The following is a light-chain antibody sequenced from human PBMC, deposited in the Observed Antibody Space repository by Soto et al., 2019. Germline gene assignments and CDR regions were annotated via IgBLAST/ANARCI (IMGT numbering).Light chain of an antibody. Sequence: DIQMTQSPTTVSASVGDRVTITCRASQNINTWLAWYQQKPGKAPKLLILKASTLESGVPSRSSGSGSGTEFTLTISSLQPDDLGTYYCQQYNNYFWAFGQGTRVEIK. CDR2: KAS. V-gene: IGKV1-5*03. J-gene: IGKJ1*01. CDR3: QQYNNYFWA. CDR1: QNINTW.